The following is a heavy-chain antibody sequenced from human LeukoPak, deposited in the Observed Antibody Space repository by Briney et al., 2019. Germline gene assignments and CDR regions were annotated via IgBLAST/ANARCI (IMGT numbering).Heavy chain of an antibody. CDR1: GFTFSSYG. Sequence: GGPLRLSCAASGFTFSSYGMSWVRQAPGKGLEWVSTISGSGGSTYYADSVKGRFTISRDNAKNSLYLQMNSLRAEDTAVYYCAELGITMIGGVWGKGTTVTISS. D-gene: IGHD3-10*02. V-gene: IGHV3-23*01. CDR2: ISGSGGST. J-gene: IGHJ6*04. CDR3: AELGITMIGGV.